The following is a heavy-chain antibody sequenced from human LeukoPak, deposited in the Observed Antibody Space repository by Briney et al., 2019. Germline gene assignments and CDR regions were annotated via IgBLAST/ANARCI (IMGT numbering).Heavy chain of an antibody. Sequence: GGSLRLSCAASGFTFNNYGMHWVRQAPGKGLEWVALIQPDGNDKCYADSAKGRFTVSRDNSKNTLYLQLNSLRVEDTAVYYCAKRDRATELDYWGQGTLVTVSS. CDR3: AKRDRATELDY. CDR2: IQPDGNDK. D-gene: IGHD2-21*02. CDR1: GFTFNNYG. V-gene: IGHV3-30*02. J-gene: IGHJ4*02.